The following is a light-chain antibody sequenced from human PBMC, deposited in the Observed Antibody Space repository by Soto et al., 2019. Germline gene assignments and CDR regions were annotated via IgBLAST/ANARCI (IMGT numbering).Light chain of an antibody. V-gene: IGLV2-23*01. CDR3: CSYAGGSTYV. CDR2: EGT. J-gene: IGLJ1*01. Sequence: QSALTQPASASGSPGQSITISCTGTSSDVGSYNLVSWYQHHPGKAPKFMIYEGTKRPSGVSSRFSGSKSGNTASLTISGLQAEDEAYYYCCSYAGGSTYVFGTGTKVTVL. CDR1: SSDVGSYNL.